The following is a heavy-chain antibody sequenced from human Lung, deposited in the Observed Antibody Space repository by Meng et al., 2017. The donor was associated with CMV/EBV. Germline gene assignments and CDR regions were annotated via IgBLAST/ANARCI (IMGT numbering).Heavy chain of an antibody. Sequence: SXTXSLXCTVSGGSVSTSSSYWSWIRQPPGKGLEWIGFIYNSGSTSDNPSLKSRVTISVDTSKNQFSLKLTSVTVADTAVYYCARGFYDFWSGFGAVDYWGQGMXVTVSS. CDR3: ARGFYDFWSGFGAVDY. CDR1: GGSVSTSSSY. CDR2: IYNSGST. D-gene: IGHD3-3*01. V-gene: IGHV4-61*01. J-gene: IGHJ4*02.